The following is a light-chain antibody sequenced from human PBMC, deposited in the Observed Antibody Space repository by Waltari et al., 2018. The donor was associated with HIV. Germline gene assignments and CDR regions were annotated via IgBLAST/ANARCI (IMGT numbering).Light chain of an antibody. CDR1: NIGSHS. V-gene: IGLV3-21*02. Sequence: SYVLTQAPSVSVAPGQTARITCGGNNIGSHSVNWYQQKPGQAPVLVVYEDSDRPSGIPERIYGSNSGNTATLTINRVEAGDEADYSCQVWDSNSDDYVFGGGTKLTVL. J-gene: IGLJ2*01. CDR2: EDS. CDR3: QVWDSNSDDYV.